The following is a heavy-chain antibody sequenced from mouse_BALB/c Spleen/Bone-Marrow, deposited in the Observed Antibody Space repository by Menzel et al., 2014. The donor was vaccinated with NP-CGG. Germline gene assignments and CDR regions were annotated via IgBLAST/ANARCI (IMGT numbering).Heavy chain of an antibody. Sequence: EVKLQESGGGLVHPGGSLKLSCAASGFDFSRYWMGWVRQAPGKGLEWIGEINPDSSTINYTPSLKDKFIIPRDNAKNTLYLQMSKVRSEDTALYYCSRLGYYGGFAYWGQGTLVTVSA. V-gene: IGHV4-1*02. D-gene: IGHD2-3*01. J-gene: IGHJ3*01. CDR1: GFDFSRYW. CDR2: INPDSSTI. CDR3: SRLGYYGGFAY.